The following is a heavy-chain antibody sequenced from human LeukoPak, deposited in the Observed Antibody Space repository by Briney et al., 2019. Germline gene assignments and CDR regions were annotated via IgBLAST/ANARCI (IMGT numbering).Heavy chain of an antibody. CDR2: INHSGST. Sequence: SXXLSLTXAVYGGSFSGYYWSWIRQPPGKGLEGIGEINHSGSTNSIPSLKSLVPLSVDTSKNQFSLNLSSVTAADTAVYYCAREAGLWVGSYDFWSERLDYMDVWGKGTAVTVSS. CDR3: AREAGLWVGSYDFWSERLDYMDV. CDR1: GGSFSGYY. J-gene: IGHJ6*03. V-gene: IGHV4-34*01. D-gene: IGHD3-3*01.